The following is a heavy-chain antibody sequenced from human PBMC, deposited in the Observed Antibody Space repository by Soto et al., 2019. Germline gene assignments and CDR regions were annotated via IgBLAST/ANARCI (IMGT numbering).Heavy chain of an antibody. V-gene: IGHV4-59*01. CDR2: TFHIVST. Sequence: SETMSLARSVSSVSISRYFSGWIRQAQGRGLAWIGYTFHIVSTNSRTSLKGRVAISLDTSENQFYLKVNSLTAADTAVYDCARIGGYHGPLDYWGQGTPVTVSS. D-gene: IGHD6-25*01. J-gene: IGHJ4*02. CDR1: SVSISRYF. CDR3: ARIGGYHGPLDY.